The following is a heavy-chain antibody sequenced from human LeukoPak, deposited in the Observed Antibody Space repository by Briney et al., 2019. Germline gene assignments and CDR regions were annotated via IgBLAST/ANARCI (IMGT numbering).Heavy chain of an antibody. D-gene: IGHD6-6*01. CDR2: IYYSGST. Sequence: PSETLFLTCSVSNVSINSGGYYWSWIRQDPGKGLEWIGNIYYSGSTNYNPSLKSRVTISVDTSANQFSLKLQSVTAADTAVYYCARDRPPDWFDPWGQGTLVTVSS. V-gene: IGHV4-31*03. CDR1: NVSINSGGYY. CDR3: ARDRPPDWFDP. J-gene: IGHJ5*02.